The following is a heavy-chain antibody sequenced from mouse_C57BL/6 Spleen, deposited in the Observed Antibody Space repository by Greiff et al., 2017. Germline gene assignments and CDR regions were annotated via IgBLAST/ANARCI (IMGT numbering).Heavy chain of an antibody. Sequence: EVKVEESGGGLVQPGGSMKLSCAASGFTFSDAWMDWVRQSPEKGLEWVAEIRNKANNHATYYAESGKGRFTSSRDASKRSVYLQMNSVRAEDTGIYYCTTHDYGSSYDGAMDYWGQGTSVTVSS. D-gene: IGHD1-1*01. CDR2: IRNKANNHAT. CDR1: GFTFSDAW. V-gene: IGHV6-6*01. CDR3: TTHDYGSSYDGAMDY. J-gene: IGHJ4*01.